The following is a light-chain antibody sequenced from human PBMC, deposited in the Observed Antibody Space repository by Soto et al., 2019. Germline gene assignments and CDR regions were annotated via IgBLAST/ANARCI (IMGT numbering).Light chain of an antibody. CDR1: QGIGSW. V-gene: IGKV1-12*01. Sequence: DIQMTQSPSFVSASIGDRVTITCRASQGIGSWLAWYQQVPGRAPRLLIFPASPFQSGVSSRFRGSGSGTDFTLTITSLQTEDFATYFFLQANNFPVTFGEGTKVEMK. CDR3: LQANNFPVT. CDR2: PAS. J-gene: IGKJ4*01.